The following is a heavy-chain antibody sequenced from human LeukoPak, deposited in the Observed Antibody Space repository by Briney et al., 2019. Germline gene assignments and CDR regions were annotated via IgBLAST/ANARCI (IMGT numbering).Heavy chain of an antibody. CDR1: GYTFTGCY. V-gene: IGHV1-2*02. D-gene: IGHD3-3*01. J-gene: IGHJ4*02. CDR3: ARTLSWSGYFLPGYYFDY. Sequence: ASVEVSCKASGYTFTGCYMHWVRQAPGQGFEWMGWINPNSGGTNYAEKFQGRVTMTRDTSISTAYMELSRLRSDDTAVYYCARTLSWSGYFLPGYYFDYWGQGTLVTVSS. CDR2: INPNSGGT.